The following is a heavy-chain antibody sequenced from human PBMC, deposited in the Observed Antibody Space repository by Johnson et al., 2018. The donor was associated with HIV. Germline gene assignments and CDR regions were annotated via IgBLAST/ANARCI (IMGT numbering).Heavy chain of an antibody. CDR1: GFTFSSYA. J-gene: IGHJ3*02. D-gene: IGHD6-19*01. Sequence: QVQLVESGGGVVQPGRSPRLSCAASGFTFSSYAMHWVRQAPGKGLEWVAVISYDGSNKYYADSVKGRFTISRDNSKNTLYLQMNSLRAEDTAVYYCLSQWLVRNAFDIWDQGTMVTVSS. V-gene: IGHV3-30-3*01. CDR3: LSQWLVRNAFDI. CDR2: ISYDGSNK.